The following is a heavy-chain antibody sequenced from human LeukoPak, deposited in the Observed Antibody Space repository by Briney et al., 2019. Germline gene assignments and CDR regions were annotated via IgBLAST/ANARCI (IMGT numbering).Heavy chain of an antibody. V-gene: IGHV3-33*08. Sequence: GGSLRLSCAASGFTFSSYAMHWVRQAPGKGLEWVAVIWYDGSNKYYADSVKGRFTISRDNSKNTLYLQMNSLRAEDTAVYYCARGGYSGYGYYYYYGMDVWGQGTTVTVSS. CDR2: IWYDGSNK. J-gene: IGHJ6*02. D-gene: IGHD5-12*01. CDR3: ARGGYSGYGYYYYYGMDV. CDR1: GFTFSSYA.